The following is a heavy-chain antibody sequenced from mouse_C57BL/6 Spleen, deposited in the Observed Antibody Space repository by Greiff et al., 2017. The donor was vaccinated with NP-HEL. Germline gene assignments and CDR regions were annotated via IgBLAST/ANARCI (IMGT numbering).Heavy chain of an antibody. D-gene: IGHD1-1*01. CDR1: GYAFSSSW. Sequence: QVQLQQSGPELVKPGASVKISCKASGYAFSSSWMNWVKQRPGKGLEWIGRIYPGDGDTNYNGKFKGKATLTADKSSSTAYMQLSSLTSEDSAVYFCARSTTVVAPYYAMDYWGQGTSVTVSS. J-gene: IGHJ4*01. V-gene: IGHV1-82*01. CDR3: ARSTTVVAPYYAMDY. CDR2: IYPGDGDT.